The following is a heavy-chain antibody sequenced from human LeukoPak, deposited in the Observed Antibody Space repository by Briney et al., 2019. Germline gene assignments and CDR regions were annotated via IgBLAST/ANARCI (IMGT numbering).Heavy chain of an antibody. J-gene: IGHJ4*02. CDR2: IIPIFGTA. Sequence: SVKVSCKASGGTFSSYAIRGVRQAPGQGLEWMGRIIPIFGTANYAQKFQGRVTITTDESTSTAYMELSSLRSEDTAVYYCAALVVVTATLDYWGQGTLVTVSS. CDR1: GGTFSSYA. CDR3: AALVVVTATLDY. D-gene: IGHD2-21*02. V-gene: IGHV1-69*05.